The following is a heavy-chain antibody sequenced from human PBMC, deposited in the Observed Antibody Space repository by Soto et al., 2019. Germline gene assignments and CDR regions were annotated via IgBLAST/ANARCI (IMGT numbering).Heavy chain of an antibody. Sequence: QVTLKESGPTLVKPTQTLTLTCTFSGVSLSTSGMGVGWIRQPPGKALEQLALVYWDDDKRYSPSLKSRLTITKDTSKNQVVITMTYKDPVDTATYYCAHMIEGAFFDLWGQGTLVTVSS. J-gene: IGHJ4*02. D-gene: IGHD2-21*01. V-gene: IGHV2-5*02. CDR3: AHMIEGAFFDL. CDR2: VYWDDDK. CDR1: GVSLSTSGMG.